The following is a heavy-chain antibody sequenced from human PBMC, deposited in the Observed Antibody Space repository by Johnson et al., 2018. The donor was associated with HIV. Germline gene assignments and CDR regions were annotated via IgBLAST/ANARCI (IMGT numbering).Heavy chain of an antibody. V-gene: IGHV3-23*04. CDR2: ISGSGGST. Sequence: MQLVESGGGLVQPGGSLRLSCAASGFTFSSYGMHWVRQAPGKGLEWVSGISGSGGSTYYADSVKGRFTISRDNSKNTLYLQMNSLRAEDTAVYYCANLGYSGGWDYDGFDIWGQGTMVTISS. CDR3: ANLGYSGGWDYDGFDI. J-gene: IGHJ3*02. CDR1: GFTFSSYG. D-gene: IGHD6-25*01.